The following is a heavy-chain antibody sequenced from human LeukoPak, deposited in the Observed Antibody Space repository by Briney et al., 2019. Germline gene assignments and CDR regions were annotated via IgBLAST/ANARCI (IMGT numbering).Heavy chain of an antibody. V-gene: IGHV3-7*01. D-gene: IGHD5-12*01. Sequence: GGSLRLSCAASGFIFSGAWMSWVRQAPGKGLEWVANIKEDGSEKHYVDSVNGRFTISRDNAKNSVYLQMNSLRAEDTAVYYCARGRYSGYDSDYWGQGTLVTVSS. CDR3: ARGRYSGYDSDY. CDR1: GFIFSGAW. CDR2: IKEDGSEK. J-gene: IGHJ4*02.